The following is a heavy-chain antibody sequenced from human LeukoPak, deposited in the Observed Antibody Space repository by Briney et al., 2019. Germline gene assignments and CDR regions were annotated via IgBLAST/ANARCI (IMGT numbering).Heavy chain of an antibody. CDR1: GGTFSSYA. V-gene: IGHV1-69*01. Sequence: SVKVSCKASGGTFSSYAISWVRQAPGQGLEWMGGIISILGTTKYAQKFQGRVTITADESTSTAYMELSSLRTEDTAVYYCARSGDSSGYYYGERYWGQGTLVTVSS. D-gene: IGHD3-22*01. J-gene: IGHJ4*02. CDR2: IISILGTT. CDR3: ARSGDSSGYYYGERY.